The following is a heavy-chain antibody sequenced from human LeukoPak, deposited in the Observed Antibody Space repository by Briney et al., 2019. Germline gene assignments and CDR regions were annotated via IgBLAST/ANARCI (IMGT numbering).Heavy chain of an antibody. Sequence: GGSLRLSCEASGFSFSNNEMNWVRQAPGRGLEWVSYISRGGGTIYYADSVKGRFTLSRDNVQNSLYLQMISLRAEDTAVYYCAKGGAVSSKSITMVRGTRRYYYYMDVWGKGTTITISS. CDR2: ISRGGGTI. CDR3: AKGGAVSSKSITMVRGTRRYYYYMDV. CDR1: GFSFSNNE. D-gene: IGHD3-10*01. J-gene: IGHJ6*03. V-gene: IGHV3-48*03.